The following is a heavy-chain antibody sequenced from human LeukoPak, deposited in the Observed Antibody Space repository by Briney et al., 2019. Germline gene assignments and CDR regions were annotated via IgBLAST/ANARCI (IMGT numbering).Heavy chain of an antibody. CDR3: ASPYCSSTSCYYYYYYGMDV. D-gene: IGHD2-2*01. CDR1: GGTFSSYA. CDR2: IIPIFVTA. Sequence: SVKVSCKASGGTFSSYAISWVRQAPGQGLEWMGGIIPIFVTANYAHKFQGRVTITADESTITAYMVLSSLRAEDTAVYYCASPYCSSTSCYYYYYYGMDVWGKGTTVAVSS. J-gene: IGHJ6*04. V-gene: IGHV1-69*01.